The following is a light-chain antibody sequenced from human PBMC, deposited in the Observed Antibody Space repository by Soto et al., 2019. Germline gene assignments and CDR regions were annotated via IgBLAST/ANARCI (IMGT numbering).Light chain of an antibody. Sequence: DIQMTQSPSSLSASVGDRVTITCRASQGISNFLAWYQQKPGKVPKLLIYAASTLQSGVPSRFNGSGSGTDFTLTISSLQPEDVATYYCQKYNSALGITFGPGTKVDIK. CDR3: QKYNSALGIT. CDR1: QGISNF. CDR2: AAS. J-gene: IGKJ3*01. V-gene: IGKV1-27*01.